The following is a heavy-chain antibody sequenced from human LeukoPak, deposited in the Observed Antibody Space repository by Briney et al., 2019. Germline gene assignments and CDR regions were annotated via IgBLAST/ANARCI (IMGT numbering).Heavy chain of an antibody. D-gene: IGHD5-18*01. CDR1: GFTVSNNY. CDR3: AKRGGYVDTAMADGYY. Sequence: TGGSLRLSCAASGFTVSNNYMSWVRQAPGKGLEWVSVIYSGGSTFYSDSVKGRFTISRDISKNTLYLQMNIRRAEDTAVYYCAKRGGYVDTAMADGYYWGQGTLVTVSS. CDR2: IYSGGST. V-gene: IGHV3-53*01. J-gene: IGHJ4*02.